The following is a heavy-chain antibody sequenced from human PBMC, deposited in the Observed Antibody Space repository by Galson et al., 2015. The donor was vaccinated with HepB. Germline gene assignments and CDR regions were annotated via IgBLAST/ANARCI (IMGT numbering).Heavy chain of an antibody. V-gene: IGHV3-48*02. CDR1: GFTFSTYS. D-gene: IGHD2-21*01. CDR3: ARMVNVDGNPSKGPLDY. J-gene: IGHJ4*02. Sequence: SLRLSCAASGFTFSTYSMNWVRQAPGKGLDWVSYISSTSNTIYYTGSVKGRFTISRDNAKNSLYLQMNTLRDEDTAVYYCARMVNVDGNPSKGPLDYWGQGTLVTASS. CDR2: ISSTSNTI.